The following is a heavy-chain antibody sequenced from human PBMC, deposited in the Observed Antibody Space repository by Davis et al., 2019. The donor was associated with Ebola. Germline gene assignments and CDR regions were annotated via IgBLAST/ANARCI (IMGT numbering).Heavy chain of an antibody. D-gene: IGHD3-16*01. V-gene: IGHV3-9*01. CDR3: AKDIASELGGFDY. CDR1: GFTFDDYA. CDR2: ISWNSGSI. J-gene: IGHJ4*02. Sequence: SLKISCAAPGFTFDDYAMHWVRQAPGKGLEWVSGISWNSGSIGYADSVKGRFTISRDNAKNSLYLQMNSLRAEDTALYYCAKDIASELGGFDYWGQGTLVTVSS.